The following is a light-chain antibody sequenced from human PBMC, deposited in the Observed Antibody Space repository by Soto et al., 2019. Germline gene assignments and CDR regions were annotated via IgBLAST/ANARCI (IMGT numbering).Light chain of an antibody. CDR1: QSVDTTF. J-gene: IGKJ1*01. Sequence: EIVLTQSPGSLSLSPGQRATLSCRASQSVDTTFFAWYQKKPGQAPRLLIYGASKRATGIPDRFSGSGSGTVFTLIISRLEPEDFAVYYCQQYMSSVTFGQGTKLEIK. V-gene: IGKV3-20*01. CDR2: GAS. CDR3: QQYMSSVT.